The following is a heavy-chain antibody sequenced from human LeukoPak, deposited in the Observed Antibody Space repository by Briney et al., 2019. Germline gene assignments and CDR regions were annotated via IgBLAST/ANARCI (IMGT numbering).Heavy chain of an antibody. Sequence: GESLKISCKGSGYSFTNYWIGWVRQMPGKGLEWMGIIFPGDWHTRYSPSFQGQVTMSADKSISTAYLQWSSLRASDTAMYYCARSSVNWFDPWGQGTLVTVSP. CDR3: ARSSVNWFDP. V-gene: IGHV5-51*01. D-gene: IGHD3-3*01. CDR1: GYSFTNYW. J-gene: IGHJ5*02. CDR2: IFPGDWHT.